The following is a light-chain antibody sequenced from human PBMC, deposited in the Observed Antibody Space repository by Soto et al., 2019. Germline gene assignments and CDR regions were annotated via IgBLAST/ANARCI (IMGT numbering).Light chain of an antibody. CDR3: QQSHSTPLT. J-gene: IGKJ4*01. V-gene: IGKV1-39*01. CDR2: GVS. CDR1: QSVRTY. Sequence: DIQITHSPSSLSASLVDRVTITCRASQSVRTYLNWYQQKPGKAPNLLIYGVSTLHSGVPSRFSGTGSGTDFTLTISSLQPEDFATYYCQQSHSTPLTFGGGTKVDIK.